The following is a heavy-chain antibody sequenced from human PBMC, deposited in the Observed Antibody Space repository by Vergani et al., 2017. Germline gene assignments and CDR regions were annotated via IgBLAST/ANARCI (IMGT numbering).Heavy chain of an antibody. J-gene: IGHJ5*02. CDR3: ARIVRADSSGYYHNWFDP. CDR2: IYWDDDK. CDR1: GFSLSTSGVG. V-gene: IGHV2-5*02. Sequence: QITLKESGPTLVKPTQTLTLTCTFSGFSLSTSGVGVGWIRQPPGKALEWLALIYWDDDKRYSPSLKSRLTITKDTSKNQVVLTMTNMDPVDTATYYCARIVRADSSGYYHNWFDPWGQGTLVTVSS. D-gene: IGHD3-22*01.